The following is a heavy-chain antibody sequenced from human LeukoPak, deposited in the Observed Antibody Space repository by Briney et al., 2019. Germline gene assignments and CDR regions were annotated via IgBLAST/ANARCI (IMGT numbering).Heavy chain of an antibody. V-gene: IGHV1-46*01. CDR2: INPSGGST. J-gene: IGHJ4*02. D-gene: IGHD6-13*01. CDR1: GYTFTSYY. Sequence: ASVKVSCKASGYTFTSYYMHWVRQAPGQGLEWMGIINPSGGSTSYAQKFQGRVTITADESTSTAYMELSSLRSEDTAVYYCARNQYGAAGPPYFDYWGQGTLVTVSS. CDR3: ARNQYGAAGPPYFDY.